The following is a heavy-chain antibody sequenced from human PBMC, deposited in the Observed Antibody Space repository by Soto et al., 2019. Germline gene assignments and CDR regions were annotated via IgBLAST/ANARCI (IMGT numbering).Heavy chain of an antibody. J-gene: IGHJ6*01. CDR3: ARSQGSSTMFEIYYYYYSDMDV. CDR1: GGTFGSYA. CDR2: IIPIPGTA. D-gene: IGHD2-2*01. V-gene: IGHV1-69*01. Sequence: QVQLVQSGAEVKKPGSSVKVSCKASGGTFGSYAISWVRQAPGQGLEWMGGIIPIPGTANYAQKFQGRVTIAADESTSTAYMELRSLRSEATAVYYCARSQGSSTMFEIYYYYYSDMDVLGQGTRVTVCS.